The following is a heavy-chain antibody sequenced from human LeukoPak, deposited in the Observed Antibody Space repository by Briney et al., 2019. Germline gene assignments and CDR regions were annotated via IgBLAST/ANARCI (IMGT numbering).Heavy chain of an antibody. J-gene: IGHJ4*02. V-gene: IGHV3-7*02. CDR3: ARGPYSSNWYVDY. CDR2: IKQDGSEK. Sequence: GGSLRLSCAASGFTFSSYWMNWVRQAPGKGLEWVANIKQDGSEKYFVDSVKGRFTISRDNAKNSLYLQMNSLRAEDTAVYYCARGPYSSNWYVDYWGQGTLVTVAS. CDR1: GFTFSSYW. D-gene: IGHD6-13*01.